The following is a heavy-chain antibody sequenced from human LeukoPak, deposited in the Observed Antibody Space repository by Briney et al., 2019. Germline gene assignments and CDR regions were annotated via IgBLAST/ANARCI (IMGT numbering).Heavy chain of an antibody. CDR3: ARGRRRLLYYYFMDV. V-gene: IGHV4-34*01. Sequence: SETLSLTCAVYGGSLSDYYWSWIRQPPGKGLEWIGDINHSGSTNYNPSLKSRVTISVDMSKSQFSLKLTSVTAADTAVYYCARGRRRLLYYYFMDVWGYGTTVTVSS. D-gene: IGHD2/OR15-2a*01. CDR2: INHSGST. CDR1: GGSLSDYY. J-gene: IGHJ6*03.